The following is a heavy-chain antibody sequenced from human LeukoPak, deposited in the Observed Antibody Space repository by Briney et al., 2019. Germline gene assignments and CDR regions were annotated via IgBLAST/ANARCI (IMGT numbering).Heavy chain of an antibody. CDR1: GYTFTSYD. V-gene: IGHV1-8*01. CDR2: MNPNSGNT. D-gene: IGHD6-13*01. CDR3: ARGPESSSWYRVVWFDP. J-gene: IGHJ5*02. Sequence: ASVKVSCEASGYTFTSYDINWVRQATGQGLEWMGWMNPNSGNTGYAQKFQGRVTMTRNTSISTAYMELSSLRSEDTAVYYCARGPESSSWYRVVWFDPWGQGTLVTVSS.